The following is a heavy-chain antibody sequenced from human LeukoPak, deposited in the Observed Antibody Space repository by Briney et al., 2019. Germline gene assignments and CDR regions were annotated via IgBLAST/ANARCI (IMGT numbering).Heavy chain of an antibody. CDR1: GFTFSTYT. J-gene: IGHJ4*02. CDR2: ITTSSSYI. D-gene: IGHD3-22*01. V-gene: IGHV3-21*01. Sequence: GGSLRLSCAASGFTFSTYTMNWVRQAPGKGLEWVSSITTSSSYIYYADSVKGRFTISRDDAKNSLYLQMNSLRAEDTAVYYCARHVVALGFDYWGQGTLVTVSS. CDR3: ARHVVALGFDY.